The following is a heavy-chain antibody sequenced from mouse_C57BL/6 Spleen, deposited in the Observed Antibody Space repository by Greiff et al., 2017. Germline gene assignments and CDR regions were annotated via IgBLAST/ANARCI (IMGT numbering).Heavy chain of an antibody. V-gene: IGHV5-17*01. CDR3: ARSLGQEAMDD. CDR1: GFTFSDYG. CDR2: ISSGSSTI. J-gene: IGHJ4*01. Sequence: EVQGVESGGGLVKPGGSLKLSCAASGFTFSDYGMHWVRQAPEKGLEWVAYISSGSSTIYYADTVKGRFTISRDNAKSTLFLQMTSLRSEDTAMYYCARSLGQEAMDDWGQGTSVTVSS. D-gene: IGHD3-3*01.